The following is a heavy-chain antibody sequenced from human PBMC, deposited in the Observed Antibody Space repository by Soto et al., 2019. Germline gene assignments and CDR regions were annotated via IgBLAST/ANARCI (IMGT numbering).Heavy chain of an antibody. J-gene: IGHJ4*02. Sequence: GASVKVSCKASGYSFDRYGISWVRQAPGQRPEWMGWISADNGDTRFSQKVQGRPTLTTDTSTNTAYMDLRSLSSDDTAVYYCARDRSYYYETSGYPFDYWGQGTQVTVSS. D-gene: IGHD3-22*01. CDR3: ARDRSYYYETSGYPFDY. V-gene: IGHV1-18*01. CDR1: GYSFDRYG. CDR2: ISADNGDT.